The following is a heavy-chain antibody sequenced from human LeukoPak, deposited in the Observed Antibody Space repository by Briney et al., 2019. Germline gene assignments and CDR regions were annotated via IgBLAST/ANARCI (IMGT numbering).Heavy chain of an antibody. D-gene: IGHD2-2*01. J-gene: IGHJ3*02. Sequence: ASVKVSCKASGYTFTGYYMHWVRQAPGQGLEWMGWINPNSGGTNYAQKFQGRVTMTRDTSISTAYMELSRLRSDDTAVYYCARDDCSSTSCYAFDIWGQGTMVTVSS. CDR2: INPNSGGT. CDR1: GYTFTGYY. V-gene: IGHV1-2*02. CDR3: ARDDCSSTSCYAFDI.